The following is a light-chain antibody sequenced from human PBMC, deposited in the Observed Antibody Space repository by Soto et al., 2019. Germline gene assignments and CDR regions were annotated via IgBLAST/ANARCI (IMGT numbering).Light chain of an antibody. J-gene: IGLJ1*01. CDR3: SSFTSGSTPYV. Sequence: QSALTQPASVSGSPGQSITISCTGTSNDVGGFNYVSWYQQLPGKAPKLVIYDVTHRTSGVSDRFSGSRSGNTASLTISGLQAEDEADHYCSSFTSGSTPYVLGTGTKVTVL. CDR1: SNDVGGFNY. V-gene: IGLV2-14*03. CDR2: DVT.